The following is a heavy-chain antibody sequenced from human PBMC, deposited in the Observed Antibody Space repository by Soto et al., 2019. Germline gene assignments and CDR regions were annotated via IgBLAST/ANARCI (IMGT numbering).Heavy chain of an antibody. D-gene: IGHD3-16*02. CDR1: GGTFSSYA. V-gene: IGHV1-69*01. CDR2: IIPIFGTA. Sequence: SVKVSCKASGGTFSSYAISWVRQAPGQGLEWMGGIIPIFGTANYAQKFQGRVTITADESTSTAYMEMSSLSSDDTAVYYCARLRDPEEGEVIVLSPFFSPLFDYWGQGTLVTVSS. CDR3: ARLRDPEEGEVIVLSPFFSPLFDY. J-gene: IGHJ4*02.